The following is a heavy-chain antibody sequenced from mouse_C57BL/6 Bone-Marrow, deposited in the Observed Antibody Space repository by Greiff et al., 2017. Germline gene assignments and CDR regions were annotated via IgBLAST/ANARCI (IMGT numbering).Heavy chain of an antibody. J-gene: IGHJ2*01. CDR3: ARDYLHY. D-gene: IGHD1-1*01. CDR2: IDPSDSYT. CDR1: GYTFTSYW. V-gene: IGHV1-59*01. Sequence: QVQLQQPGAELVRPGTSVKLSCKASGYTFTSYWMHWVKQRPGQGLEWIGVIDPSDSYTNYNQKFKGKATLTVDTSSSTAYMQLSSLTSEDSAVYSCARDYLHYWGQGTTLTVSS.